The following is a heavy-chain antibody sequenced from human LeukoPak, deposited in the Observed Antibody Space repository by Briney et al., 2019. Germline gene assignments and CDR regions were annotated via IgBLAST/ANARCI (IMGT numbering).Heavy chain of an antibody. V-gene: IGHV3-21*01. Sequence: GGSLRLSCAASGFTFSSYSMNWVRQAPGKGLEWVSYISSSSSYIYYADSVKGRFTISRDNAKNSLYLQMNSLRAEDTAVYYCARVVYATGYNWFDPWGQGTLVTVSS. CDR2: ISSSSSYI. CDR3: ARVVYATGYNWFDP. CDR1: GFTFSSYS. J-gene: IGHJ5*02. D-gene: IGHD2-8*01.